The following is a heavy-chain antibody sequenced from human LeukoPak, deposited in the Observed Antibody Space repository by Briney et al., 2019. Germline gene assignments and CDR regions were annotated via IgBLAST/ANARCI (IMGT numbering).Heavy chain of an antibody. CDR3: AKHYMGSSYNHGLDC. CDR1: GGSISSDNYY. J-gene: IGHJ4*02. D-gene: IGHD3-10*01. CDR2: IYYSGTT. Sequence: PSETLSLTCTGSGGSISSDNYYWGWIRQPPGKGLEWIGSIYYSGTTYYNPSLKSRVTISVDTSKNQFSLKLSSVTAADTALYYCAKHYMGSSYNHGLDCWGQGTLVTVSS. V-gene: IGHV4-39*01.